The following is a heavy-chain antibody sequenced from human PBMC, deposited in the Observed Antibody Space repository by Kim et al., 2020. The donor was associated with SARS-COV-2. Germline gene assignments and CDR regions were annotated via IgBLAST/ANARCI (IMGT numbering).Heavy chain of an antibody. CDR1: GYTFTSYA. D-gene: IGHD3-10*01. Sequence: ASVKVSCKASGYTFTSYAMHWVRQAPGQRLEWMGWINAGNGNTKYSQKFQGRVTITRDTSASTAYMELSSLRSEDTAVYYCAVGLVRGVSSGHYYYGMDVWGQGTTVTVSS. CDR3: AVGLVRGVSSGHYYYGMDV. CDR2: INAGNGNT. V-gene: IGHV1-3*01. J-gene: IGHJ6*02.